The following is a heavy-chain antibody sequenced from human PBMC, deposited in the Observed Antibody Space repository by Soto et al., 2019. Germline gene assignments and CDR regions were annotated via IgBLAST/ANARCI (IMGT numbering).Heavy chain of an antibody. J-gene: IGHJ6*02. CDR1: GYTFTSYY. V-gene: IGHV1-46*01. CDR3: ARLPGYYYYGMDV. CDR2: INPSGGST. Sequence: QVQLVQSGAEVKKPGASVKVSCKASGYTFTSYYMHWVRQAPGQGLEWMGIINPSGGSTSYAQKCQGRVTMTRDTSRNTVYMELSSLRSEDTAVYYCARLPGYYYYGMDVWGQGTTVTVSS.